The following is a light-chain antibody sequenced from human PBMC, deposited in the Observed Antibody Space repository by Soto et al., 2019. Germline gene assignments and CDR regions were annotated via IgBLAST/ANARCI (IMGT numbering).Light chain of an antibody. CDR2: ASY. J-gene: IGKJ5*01. CDR3: QQANSPIT. V-gene: IGKV1-12*01. CDR1: QDISNY. Sequence: IKMTQSAAAVSASVGDRVNITCRASQDISNYLGWYQQKPGKAPKLLIYASYYLQSGVSSRFSGSGSGAHFTLTISSLQPEDSGTYYCQQANSPITFGQRTRLEIK.